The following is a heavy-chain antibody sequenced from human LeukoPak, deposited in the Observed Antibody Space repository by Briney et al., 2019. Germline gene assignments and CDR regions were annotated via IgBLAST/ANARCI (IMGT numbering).Heavy chain of an antibody. D-gene: IGHD6-19*01. CDR3: ARYTTGWFLDH. CDR1: GFTFSGHG. Sequence: GRSLTLSCAASGFTFSGHGMHWVRQAPGKGLEWLAVIWYDGSKKYYADSVKGRFTISRDNSENTLYLQMNSLRAEDTAVYFCARYTTGWFLDHWGQGTLVTVSS. J-gene: IGHJ4*02. V-gene: IGHV3-33*01. CDR2: IWYDGSKK.